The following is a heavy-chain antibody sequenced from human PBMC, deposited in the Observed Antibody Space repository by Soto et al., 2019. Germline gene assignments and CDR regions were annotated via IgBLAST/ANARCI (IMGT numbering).Heavy chain of an antibody. CDR1: GGSISSYY. J-gene: IGHJ4*02. CDR3: ARVQGLWFGEFYFDY. CDR2: IYYSGST. V-gene: IGHV4-59*01. D-gene: IGHD3-10*01. Sequence: LSLTCTVSGGSISSYYWSWIRQPPGKGLEWIGYIYYSGSTNYNPSLKSRVTISVDTSKNQFSLKLSSVTAADTAVYYCARVQGLWFGEFYFDYWGQGTLVTVSS.